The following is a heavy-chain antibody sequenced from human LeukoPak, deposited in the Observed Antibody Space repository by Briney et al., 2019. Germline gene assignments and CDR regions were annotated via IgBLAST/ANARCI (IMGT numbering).Heavy chain of an antibody. CDR2: IYSGGST. CDR3: ASDLYYDSSGYSEDY. D-gene: IGHD3-22*01. J-gene: IGHJ4*02. CDR1: GFTVSSNN. V-gene: IGHV3-66*01. Sequence: GGSLRLSCAASGFTVSSNNMSWVRQAPGKGLEWVSVIYSGGSTYYADSVKGRFTISRDNSKNTLYLQMNSLRAEDTAVYYCASDLYYDSSGYSEDYWGQGTLVTVSS.